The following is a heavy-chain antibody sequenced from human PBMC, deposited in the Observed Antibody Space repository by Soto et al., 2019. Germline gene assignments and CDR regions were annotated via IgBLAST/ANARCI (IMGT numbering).Heavy chain of an antibody. D-gene: IGHD3-3*01. V-gene: IGHV1-24*01. CDR1: GYTLTELS. CDR2: FDPEDGET. J-gene: IGHJ5*02. Sequence: ASVKVSCKVSGYTLTELSMHWVRQAPGKGLEWMGGFDPEDGETIYAQKFQGRVTMTEDTSTDTAYMELSSLRSEDTAVYYCATWSAVISPAQDWFDPWGQGTLVTVPS. CDR3: ATWSAVISPAQDWFDP.